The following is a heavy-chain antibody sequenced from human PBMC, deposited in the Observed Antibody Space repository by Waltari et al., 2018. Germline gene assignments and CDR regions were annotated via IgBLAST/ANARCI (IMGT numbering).Heavy chain of an antibody. CDR1: SFNVSSYY. V-gene: IGHV3-53*01. CDR3: ARGNTKYGMDV. CDR2: LYHAGNT. D-gene: IGHD3-10*01. J-gene: IGHJ6*02. Sequence: EVQLVESGGHLIQPGGSLRLSCAASSFNVSSYYMNWVRQAPGKGLEWVSILYHAGNTYYAESVKGRFTCSRDNSKNTLYRQMNSLRAEDTAVYYCARGNTKYGMDVWGQGTTVTVSS.